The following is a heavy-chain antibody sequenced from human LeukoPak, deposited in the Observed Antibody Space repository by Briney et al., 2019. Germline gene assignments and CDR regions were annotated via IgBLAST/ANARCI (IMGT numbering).Heavy chain of an antibody. CDR2: ISSSSSHI. D-gene: IGHD2/OR15-2a*01. CDR3: AILTLSIDP. J-gene: IGHJ5*02. Sequence: GGSLRLSCAASGLTFSTYTMNWVRQAPGKGLEWVSSISSSSSHIYYADSVKGRFTISRDNAKKSLYLQMNSLRAEDTAVYYCAILTLSIDPWGQGTLVTVSS. CDR1: GLTFSTYT. V-gene: IGHV3-21*01.